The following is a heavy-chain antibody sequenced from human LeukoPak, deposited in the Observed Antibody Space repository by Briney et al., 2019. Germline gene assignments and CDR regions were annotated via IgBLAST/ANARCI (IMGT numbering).Heavy chain of an antibody. J-gene: IGHJ3*02. D-gene: IGHD5-12*01. CDR1: GFTFSSYA. V-gene: IGHV3-30-3*01. CDR2: ISYGGSDK. Sequence: GGSLRLSCAASGFTFSSYAMHWVRQAPGKGLEWVAVISYGGSDKHYADSVKGRFTISRDNSKDTLYLQMNSLRAEDTAVYYCVRRSGSDYDAFDIWGQGTMVTVSS. CDR3: VRRSGSDYDAFDI.